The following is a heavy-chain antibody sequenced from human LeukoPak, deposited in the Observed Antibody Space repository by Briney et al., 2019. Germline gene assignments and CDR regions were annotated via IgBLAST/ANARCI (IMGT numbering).Heavy chain of an antibody. D-gene: IGHD1-26*01. CDR2: IYSGGST. CDR1: GFPFNAYW. J-gene: IGHJ4*02. V-gene: IGHV3-53*01. CDR3: ARGAIFVGGVGAQDY. Sequence: PGGSLRLSCAASGFPFNAYWMTWVRQAPGKGLEWVSVIYSGGSTFYADSVKGRFTISRDNSKNTLFLQMHSLRAEDTAVYYCARGAIFVGGVGAQDYWGQGTLVTVSS.